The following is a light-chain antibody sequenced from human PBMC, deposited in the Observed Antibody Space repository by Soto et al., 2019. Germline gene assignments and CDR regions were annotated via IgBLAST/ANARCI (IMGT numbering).Light chain of an antibody. Sequence: DIQMTQSPSSLSASVGDRVTITCRASQTISSYLNWYQQKPGKAPKLLISAASSLHIGVPSRFSGSGSGADFALTVSNLQPADSATYYCQQTYNPPSTFGQGTKVDIK. V-gene: IGKV1-39*01. J-gene: IGKJ1*01. CDR1: QTISSY. CDR2: AAS. CDR3: QQTYNPPST.